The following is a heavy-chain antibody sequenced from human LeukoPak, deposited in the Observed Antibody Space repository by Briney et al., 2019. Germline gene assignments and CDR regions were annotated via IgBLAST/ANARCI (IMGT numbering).Heavy chain of an antibody. CDR2: ISGTSGST. CDR1: GFTFSSYA. CDR3: ANLFTSGPCSGTTCFNH. D-gene: IGHD2-2*01. V-gene: IGHV3-23*01. Sequence: PGGSLRLSCAASGFTFSSYAMSWVRQAPGKGLEWVSTISGTSGSTHYADSVKGRSTISRDNSKKTLYLQMNSLRAEDTAVYYCANLFTSGPCSGTTCFNHWGQGTLVTVSS. J-gene: IGHJ4*02.